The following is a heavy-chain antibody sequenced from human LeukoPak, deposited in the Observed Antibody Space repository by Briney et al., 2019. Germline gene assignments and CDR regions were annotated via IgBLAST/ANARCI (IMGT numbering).Heavy chain of an antibody. CDR2: INPNSGGT. Sequence: GASVKLSCTASGYTFTDYYIHWVRQAPGQGLEWMGWINPNSGGTNYAQKFQGRVTMTRDTSITTAYMELNRLRSDDTAVYYCAPAGRVYDSSGYYVGYFDYWGQGALVTVSS. D-gene: IGHD3-22*01. CDR1: GYTFTDYY. J-gene: IGHJ4*02. V-gene: IGHV1-2*02. CDR3: APAGRVYDSSGYYVGYFDY.